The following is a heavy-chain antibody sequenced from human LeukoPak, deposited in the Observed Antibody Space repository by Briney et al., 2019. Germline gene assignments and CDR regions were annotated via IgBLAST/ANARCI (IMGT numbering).Heavy chain of an antibody. Sequence: SETLSLTCSVSGGSNSSYYWSWIRQPPGKGLEWIGYIYYSGSTNYNPSLKSRVTISLDTSKSQLSLKLSSVTAADTAVYYCARGGYYDSRGYYYFDYWGQGTLVTVSS. V-gene: IGHV4-59*01. J-gene: IGHJ4*02. CDR3: ARGGYYDSRGYYYFDY. CDR2: IYYSGST. CDR1: GGSNSSYY. D-gene: IGHD3-22*01.